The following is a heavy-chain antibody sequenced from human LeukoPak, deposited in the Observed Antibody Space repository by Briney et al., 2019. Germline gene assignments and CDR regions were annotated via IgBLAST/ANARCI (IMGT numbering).Heavy chain of an antibody. CDR1: GFTFRSYS. D-gene: IGHD5-24*01. V-gene: IGHV3-30-3*01. CDR2: ISQDGSNK. J-gene: IGHJ4*02. Sequence: GGSLRLSCAASGFTFRSYSMHWVRQAPGRGLESVAVISQDGSNKYYAGSVKGRFTISRDNSENTLYLRMNSLRADDTALYYCARDGEHGYNDIDFWGQGTLVTVSS. CDR3: ARDGEHGYNDIDF.